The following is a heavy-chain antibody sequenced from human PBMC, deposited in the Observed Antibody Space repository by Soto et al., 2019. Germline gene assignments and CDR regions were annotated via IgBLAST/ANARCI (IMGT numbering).Heavy chain of an antibody. V-gene: IGHV3-30*03. CDR2: ISYDGSNK. CDR1: GFTFSSYG. Sequence: GSLRLSCAASGFTFSSYGMHWVRQAPGKGLEWVAVISYDGSNKYYADSVKGRFTICRDNSKNTLYLQMTSLRAEDTAVYYCPTEGVSFDCWGQGSLVTVSS. D-gene: IGHD2-8*01. J-gene: IGHJ4*02. CDR3: PTEGVSFDC.